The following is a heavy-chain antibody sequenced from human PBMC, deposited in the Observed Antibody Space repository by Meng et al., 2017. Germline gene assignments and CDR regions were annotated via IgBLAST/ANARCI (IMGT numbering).Heavy chain of an antibody. CDR3: ARGVVYAISYFDY. V-gene: IGHV6-1*01. CDR2: TYYRSKWYN. J-gene: IGHJ4*02. Sequence: PQQQSCPGLVKPPHTLALTWAISGDSVSSNSAAWNWIRQSPSRGLEWLGRTYYRSKWYNDYAVSVKSRITINPDTSKNQFSLQLNSVTPEDTAVYYCARGVVYAISYFDYWGQGTLVTVSS. CDR1: GDSVSSNSAA. D-gene: IGHD2-8*02.